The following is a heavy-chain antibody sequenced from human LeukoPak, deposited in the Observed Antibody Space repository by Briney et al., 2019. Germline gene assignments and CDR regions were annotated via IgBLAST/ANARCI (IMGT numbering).Heavy chain of an antibody. Sequence: GASVKVSCKASGYTFTNYDITWVRQASGEGLEGMGWMNPNNGNTGYAQRFQGTVTLNRDTSISTAYMELSSLRSEDTAVYYCARGFLDYDSSDYAFSYYWGQGTLVTVSS. J-gene: IGHJ4*02. V-gene: IGHV1-8*01. CDR1: GYTFTNYD. D-gene: IGHD3-22*01. CDR3: ARGFLDYDSSDYAFSYY. CDR2: MNPNNGNT.